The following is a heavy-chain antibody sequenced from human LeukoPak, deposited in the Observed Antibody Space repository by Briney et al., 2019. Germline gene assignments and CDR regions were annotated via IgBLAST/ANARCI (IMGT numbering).Heavy chain of an antibody. CDR2: INHSGST. CDR1: GGSFSGYY. CDR3: ARGGYSYGYSYPYYYYGMDV. D-gene: IGHD5-18*01. J-gene: IGHJ6*02. Sequence: PETLSLTCAVYGGSFSGYYWSWIRQPPGKGLEWIGEINHSGSTNYNPSLKSRVTISVDTSKNQFSLKLSSVTAADTAVYYCARGGYSYGYSYPYYYYGMDVWGQGTTVTVSS. V-gene: IGHV4-34*01.